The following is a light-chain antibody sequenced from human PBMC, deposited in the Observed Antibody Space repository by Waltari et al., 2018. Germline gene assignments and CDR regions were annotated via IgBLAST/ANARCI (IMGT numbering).Light chain of an antibody. V-gene: IGLV2-8*01. J-gene: IGLJ3*02. CDR3: STYAGNDKLV. CDR1: SGDVGSY. CDR2: EVT. Sequence: QSALTQPPSASGSPGQSVTISCTATSGDVGSYVSWYQQHPGRAPKVLIFEVTKRPSGVPHRFSGSGSGNTASLTVSGLQAEDEADYYCSTYAGNDKLVFGGGPKVTVL.